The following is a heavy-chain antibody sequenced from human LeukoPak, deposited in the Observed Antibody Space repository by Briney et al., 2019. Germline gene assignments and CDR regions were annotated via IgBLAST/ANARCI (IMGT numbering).Heavy chain of an antibody. CDR1: GFTFRTYG. V-gene: IGHV3-30*18. J-gene: IGHJ4*02. CDR2: ISYDGTNK. D-gene: IGHD2-2*01. CDR3: AKEIVPTHYFDS. Sequence: GGSLRLSCAASGFTFRTYGMHWVRQAPGKGLEGVAVISYDGTNKYYADSVKGRFTISRDNSKNTLYLQMNSLRVEDAAVYFCAKEIVPTHYFDSWGQGTLVSVSS.